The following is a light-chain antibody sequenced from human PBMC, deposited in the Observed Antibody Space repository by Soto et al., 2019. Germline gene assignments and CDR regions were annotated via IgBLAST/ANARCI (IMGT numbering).Light chain of an antibody. CDR2: DAS. V-gene: IGKV3-11*01. CDR3: QQRSNPLT. CDR1: QSVSSY. J-gene: IGKJ4*01. Sequence: EIVLTQSPATLSLSPGERATLSCRASQSVSSYLAWYQQKPGQAPRLLIYDASNRATGIPARFSGSGSGTDFTLTSSSLEPEDLAFYYCQQRSNPLTFGGGTKVEIK.